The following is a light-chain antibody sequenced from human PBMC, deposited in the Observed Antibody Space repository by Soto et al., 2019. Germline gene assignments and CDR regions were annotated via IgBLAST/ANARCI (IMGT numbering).Light chain of an antibody. J-gene: IGKJ5*01. Sequence: EIVMTPSPATLSVSPGERATLSCRASQSISNLLAWYQQKPGQAPRLLMYGASTRATGFPDRFSGSGSGTEFTLTISSLHSEDFAVYYCQQYYDWPITFGQGTRLEIK. V-gene: IGKV3-15*01. CDR3: QQYYDWPIT. CDR2: GAS. CDR1: QSISNL.